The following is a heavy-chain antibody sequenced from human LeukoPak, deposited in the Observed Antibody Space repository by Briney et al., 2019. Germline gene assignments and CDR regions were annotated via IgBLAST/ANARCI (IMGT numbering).Heavy chain of an antibody. CDR1: GGSISSGGHY. CDR2: IYYSGST. Sequence: SETLSLICTVSGGSISSGGHYWSWIRQHPGKGLEWIGYIYYSGSTYYNPSLKSRVTISVDTSKNQFSLKLSSVTAADTAVYYCARGTMITFGGVIPWYFDYWGQGTLVTVSS. J-gene: IGHJ4*02. V-gene: IGHV4-31*03. CDR3: ARGTMITFGGVIPWYFDY. D-gene: IGHD3-16*02.